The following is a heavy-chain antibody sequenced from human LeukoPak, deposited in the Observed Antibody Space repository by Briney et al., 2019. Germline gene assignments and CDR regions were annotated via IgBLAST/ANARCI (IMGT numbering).Heavy chain of an antibody. CDR1: GGSISSYY. V-gene: IGHV4-4*07. Sequence: SETLSLTCTVSGGSISSYYWSWIRQPAGKGLEWIGRIYTSGSTNYNPSLKSRVTMSVGTSKNQFSLKLSSVTAADTAVYYCARAPPNYDILTGYWGLGYMDVWGKGTTVTVSS. CDR3: ARAPPNYDILTGYWGLGYMDV. CDR2: IYTSGST. D-gene: IGHD3-9*01. J-gene: IGHJ6*03.